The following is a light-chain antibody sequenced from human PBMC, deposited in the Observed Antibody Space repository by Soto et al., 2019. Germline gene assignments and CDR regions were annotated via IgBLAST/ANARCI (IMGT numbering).Light chain of an antibody. CDR2: DVS. CDR1: SSDVGGYNY. V-gene: IGLV2-14*03. CDR3: SSYTSSTTRV. Sequence: QSALTQPASVSGSPGQSITISCTGTSSDVGGYNYVSWYQHHPGKPPKLMIYDVSNRPSGVSNLFSGSKSGNTASLTISGLQAEDEADYYCSSYTSSTTRVFGGGTKLTVL. J-gene: IGLJ2*01.